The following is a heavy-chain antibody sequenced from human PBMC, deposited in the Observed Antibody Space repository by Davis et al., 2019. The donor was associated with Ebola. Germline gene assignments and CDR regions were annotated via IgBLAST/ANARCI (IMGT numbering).Heavy chain of an antibody. CDR2: TSGSGAGST. Sequence: PGGSLRLSCVASGFTFSSYAMSWVRQAPGKGLEWVSATSGSGAGSTYYADSVKGRFTISRDNSKNTLYLQMNSLRAEDTAVYYCAKDPHYYDCHAFDIWGQGTMVIVSS. J-gene: IGHJ3*02. D-gene: IGHD3-22*01. CDR1: GFTFSSYA. CDR3: AKDPHYYDCHAFDI. V-gene: IGHV3-23*01.